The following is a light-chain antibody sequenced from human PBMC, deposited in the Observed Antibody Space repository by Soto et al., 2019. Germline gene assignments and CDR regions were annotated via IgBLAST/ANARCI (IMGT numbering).Light chain of an antibody. CDR3: CSYTTSNTRQIV. CDR1: SSDVGGYNY. J-gene: IGLJ1*01. Sequence: XSVLTQPSCVSGSPGQSITISCTGTSSDVGGYNYVSWYQQHPGKAPKFMIYDVSSRPSGVSNRFSGSKSGNTASLTISGLQAEDEADYYCCSYTTSNTRQIVFGTGTKVTVL. CDR2: DVS. V-gene: IGLV2-14*03.